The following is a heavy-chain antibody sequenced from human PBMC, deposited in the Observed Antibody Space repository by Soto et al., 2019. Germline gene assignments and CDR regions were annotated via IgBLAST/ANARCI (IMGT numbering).Heavy chain of an antibody. J-gene: IGHJ4*02. Sequence: GGSLRLSCAASGFTFSSYSMNWVRQAPGKGLEWVSYISSSSSTIYYADSVKGRFTISRDNAKNSLYLQMNSLRAEDTAVYYCASSTAMALVAYWGQGTLVTVSS. CDR2: ISSSSSTI. V-gene: IGHV3-48*01. CDR3: ASSTAMALVAY. CDR1: GFTFSSYS. D-gene: IGHD5-18*01.